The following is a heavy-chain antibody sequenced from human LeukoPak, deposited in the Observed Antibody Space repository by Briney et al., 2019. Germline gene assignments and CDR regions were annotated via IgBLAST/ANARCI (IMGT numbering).Heavy chain of an antibody. V-gene: IGHV7-4-1*02. D-gene: IGHD3-22*01. CDR2: INTNTGNP. Sequence: GASVKVSCKASGGTFSSYAISWVRQAPGQGLEWMGWINTNTGNPTYAQGFTGRFVFSLDTSVSTAYLQISSLKAEDTAVYYCARDGEGIYYDSRALDYWGQGTLVTVSS. J-gene: IGHJ4*02. CDR3: ARDGEGIYYDSRALDY. CDR1: GGTFSSYA.